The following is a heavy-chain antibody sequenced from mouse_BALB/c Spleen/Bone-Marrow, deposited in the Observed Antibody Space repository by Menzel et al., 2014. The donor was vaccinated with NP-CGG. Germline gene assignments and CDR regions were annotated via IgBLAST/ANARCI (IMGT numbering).Heavy chain of an antibody. CDR3: ASRGDYSYSMDY. CDR2: IYPGDGDT. D-gene: IGHD1-1*01. V-gene: IGHV1-80*01. J-gene: IGHJ4*01. CDR1: GYAFSNYW. Sequence: VQLQQSGAELVRPGSSVKISCKASGYAFSNYWMNWMKQRPGQGLEWIGQIYPGDGDTNYNGEFKGKATLTADKSSNTAYMQLSSLTSEDSAVYFCASRGDYSYSMDYWGHGTSVTVSS.